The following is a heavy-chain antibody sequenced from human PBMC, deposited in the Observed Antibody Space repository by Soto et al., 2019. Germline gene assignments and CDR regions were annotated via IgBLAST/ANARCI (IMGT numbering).Heavy chain of an antibody. CDR2: ISGYNGNT. Sequence: QVQLVQSGAEVKKPGASVKVSWKPSGYTFISYGISWVRQAPGQGLEWMGWISGYNGNTNYAQKLQGRVTMTTDTSTSTAYMELRSLRSDDTAVYYCARVSHDYYDSSGYYYYGMDVWGQGTTVTVSS. J-gene: IGHJ6*02. D-gene: IGHD3-22*01. V-gene: IGHV1-18*01. CDR3: ARVSHDYYDSSGYYYYGMDV. CDR1: GYTFISYG.